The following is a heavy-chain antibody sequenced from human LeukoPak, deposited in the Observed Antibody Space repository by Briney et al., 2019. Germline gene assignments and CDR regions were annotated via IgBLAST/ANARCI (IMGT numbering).Heavy chain of an antibody. Sequence: ASVRVSCKPSGYIFIDHYLHWVRQAPGQGLEWMGWIYPKSGVTDYAQTLQGRVTVTRDTSMSTVYMDLSRLRSDDTAVYYSTRGGGSSGYPYYWGQGTPVTVS. CDR3: TRGGGSSGYPYY. V-gene: IGHV1-2*02. D-gene: IGHD3-22*01. CDR2: IYPKSGVT. CDR1: GYIFIDHY. J-gene: IGHJ4*02.